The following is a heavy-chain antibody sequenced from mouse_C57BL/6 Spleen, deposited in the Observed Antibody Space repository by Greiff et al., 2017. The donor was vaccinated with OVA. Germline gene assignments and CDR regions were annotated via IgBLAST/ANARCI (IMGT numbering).Heavy chain of an antibody. V-gene: IGHV3-8*01. J-gene: IGHJ1*03. CDR1: GYSITSDY. CDR3: ARYGDYGSSHWYFDV. Sequence: DVKLVESGPGLAKPSQTLSLTCSVTGYSITSDYWNWIRKFPGNKLEYMGYISYSGSTYYNPSLKSRISITRDTSKNQYYLQLNSVTTEDTATYDCARYGDYGSSHWYFDVWGTGTTVTVSS. D-gene: IGHD1-1*01. CDR2: ISYSGST.